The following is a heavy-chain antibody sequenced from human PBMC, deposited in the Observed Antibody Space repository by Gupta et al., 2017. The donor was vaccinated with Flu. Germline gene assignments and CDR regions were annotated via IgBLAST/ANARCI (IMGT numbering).Heavy chain of an antibody. Sequence: QVTLKESGPVLVKPTETLTLTCTVYGFSLSNARMGVSWIRQPPGKALEWLAHIFSNDEKSYSTSLKSRLTISKDTSKSQVVLTMTNMDPVDTATYYCARIDVDTAMVNVFDYWGQGTLVTVSS. D-gene: IGHD5-18*01. J-gene: IGHJ4*02. CDR2: IFSNDEK. V-gene: IGHV2-26*01. CDR1: GFSLSNARMG. CDR3: ARIDVDTAMVNVFDY.